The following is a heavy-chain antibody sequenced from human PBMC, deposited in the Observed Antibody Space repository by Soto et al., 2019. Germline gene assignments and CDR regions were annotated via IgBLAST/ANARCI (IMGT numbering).Heavy chain of an antibody. CDR1: GYSFTTYG. CDR2: ISPNSGDT. Sequence: QVQMMQSEGEVKQPGASVKVSCKASGYSFTTYGICWVRQAPGQGLEWMGYISPNSGDTRYAQTLQGRVTLTTDTSTSTADMELRSLRSDDTAVYYCAREMWTRYGPQTCFSYLGQRDLVTVAS. V-gene: IGHV1-18*01. CDR3: AREMWTRYGPQTCFSY. D-gene: IGHD2-21*02. J-gene: IGHJ4*02.